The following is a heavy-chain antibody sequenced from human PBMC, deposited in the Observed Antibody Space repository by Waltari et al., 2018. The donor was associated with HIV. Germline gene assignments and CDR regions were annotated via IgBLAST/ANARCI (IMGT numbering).Heavy chain of an antibody. Sequence: EVQLVESGGGLVQPGGSLRLSCAASEFTFNNYWMTWVRQAPGKGLEWVANIKQDESGKYNVDSVKGRFTISRDNAKNSLFLQMNSLRAEDTAVYYCAREALYDSSGYYFDYWGQGTLVTVSS. CDR3: AREALYDSSGYYFDY. D-gene: IGHD3-22*01. V-gene: IGHV3-7*01. CDR1: EFTFNNYW. J-gene: IGHJ4*02. CDR2: IKQDESGK.